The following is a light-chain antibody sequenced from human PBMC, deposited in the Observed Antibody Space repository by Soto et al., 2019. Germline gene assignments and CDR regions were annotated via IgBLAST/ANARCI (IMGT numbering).Light chain of an antibody. CDR3: AAWDDSLKGYV. Sequence: QSVLTQPPSASGTPGQRVTISCSGSSSNIGSNTVNWYQQLPGTAPKLLIYSNNQRPSGVPDRFSGSNSGTSASLAISGLQSEDEADYYCAAWDDSLKGYVFGTGTNVTVL. CDR2: SNN. CDR1: SSNIGSNT. V-gene: IGLV1-44*01. J-gene: IGLJ1*01.